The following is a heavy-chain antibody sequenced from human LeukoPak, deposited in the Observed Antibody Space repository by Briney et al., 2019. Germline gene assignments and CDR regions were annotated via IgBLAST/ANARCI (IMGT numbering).Heavy chain of an antibody. Sequence: ASVKVSCKASGYTFTSYAMHWVRQAPGQRLEWMGWVNAGNGNTKYSQKFQGRVTITRDTSASTAYMELSSLRSEDTAVYYCARDQFGELFRDWGQGTLVTVSS. CDR2: VNAGNGNT. D-gene: IGHD3-10*01. J-gene: IGHJ4*02. CDR3: ARDQFGELFRD. V-gene: IGHV1-3*01. CDR1: GYTFTSYA.